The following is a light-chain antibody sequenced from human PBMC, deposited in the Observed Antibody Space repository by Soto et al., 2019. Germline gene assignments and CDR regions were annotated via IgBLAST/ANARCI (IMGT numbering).Light chain of an antibody. CDR2: GTS. V-gene: IGLV1-40*01. J-gene: IGLJ1*01. CDR3: CSYAGNYTPYV. Sequence: QSVLTQPPSVSGAPGQRVTIACTGNNSNIGTGFDVHWYRHFPGAAPKLLLSGTSHRPSGVPDRFSGSKSGTSASLAITGLQADDEADYYCCSYAGNYTPYVFGTGTKLTVL. CDR1: NSNIGTGFD.